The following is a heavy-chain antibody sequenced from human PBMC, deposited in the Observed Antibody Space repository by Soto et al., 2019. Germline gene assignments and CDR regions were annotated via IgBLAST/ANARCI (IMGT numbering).Heavy chain of an antibody. CDR3: ARNGFSGSYWGN. J-gene: IGHJ4*02. CDR1: GGTFYYG. CDR2: IIPMSGTT. V-gene: IGHV1-69*01. Sequence: QVQLVQSGAEVKKPGSSVKVSCKASGGTFYYGISWVRQAPGQGLEWMGGIIPMSGTTNSAQKFQDRGTITADESTTTVHLELSSLRLEDTAVYYCARNGFSGSYWGNWGQGNLVTVSS. D-gene: IGHD1-26*01.